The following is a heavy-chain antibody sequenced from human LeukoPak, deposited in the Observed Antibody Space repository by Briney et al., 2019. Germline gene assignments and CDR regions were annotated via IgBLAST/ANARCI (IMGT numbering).Heavy chain of an antibody. CDR1: GYSISSGYY. CDR2: IYHSGST. V-gene: IGHV4-38-2*02. CDR3: AGTDYGENFDC. J-gene: IGHJ4*02. Sequence: SETLSLICTVSGYSISSGYYWGWIRQPPGKGLEWIGSIYHSGSTYYNPSLKSRVTISVDKSKNQFSLKLSSVTAADTAVYYCAGTDYGENFDCWGQGTLVTVSS. D-gene: IGHD4-17*01.